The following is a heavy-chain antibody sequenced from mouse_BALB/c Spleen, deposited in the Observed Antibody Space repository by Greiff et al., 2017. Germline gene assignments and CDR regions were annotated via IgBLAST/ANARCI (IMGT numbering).Heavy chain of an antibody. CDR2: INPSNGGT. CDR3: TRSSPLRPFAY. V-gene: IGHV1S81*02. D-gene: IGHD2-12*01. J-gene: IGHJ3*01. Sequence: VQLQQPGAELVKPGASVKLSCKASGYTFTSYYMYWVKQRPGQGLEWIGGINPSNGGTNFNEKFKSKATLTVDKSSSTAYMQLSSLTSEDSAVYYCTRSSPLRPFAYWGQGTLVTVSA. CDR1: GYTFTSYY.